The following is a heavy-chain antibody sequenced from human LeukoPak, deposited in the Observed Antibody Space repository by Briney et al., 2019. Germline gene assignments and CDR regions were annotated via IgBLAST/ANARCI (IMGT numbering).Heavy chain of an antibody. CDR2: ISSSGSTI. V-gene: IGHV3-48*03. CDR3: ARTYYDSSGYSNFDY. D-gene: IGHD3-22*01. J-gene: IGHJ4*02. Sequence: GSLRLSCAAPGFTFSSYEMNWVRQAPGKGLEWVSYISSSGSTIYYADSVKGRFTISRDNAKNSLYLQMNSLRAEDTAVYYCARTYYDSSGYSNFDYWGQGTLVTVSS. CDR1: GFTFSSYE.